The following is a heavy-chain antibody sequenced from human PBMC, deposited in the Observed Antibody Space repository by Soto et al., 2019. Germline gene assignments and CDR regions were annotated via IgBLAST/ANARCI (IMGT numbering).Heavy chain of an antibody. CDR3: AKVPSSYYDSSGSPAY. CDR1: GFTFSSYG. CDR2: ISYDGSNK. J-gene: IGHJ4*02. V-gene: IGHV3-30*18. Sequence: LRLSCAASGFTFSSYGMHWVRQAPGKGLEWVAVISYDGSNKYYADSVKGRFTISRDNSKNTLYLQMNGLRAEDTAVYYCAKVPSSYYDSSGSPAYWGQGTLVTVSS. D-gene: IGHD3-22*01.